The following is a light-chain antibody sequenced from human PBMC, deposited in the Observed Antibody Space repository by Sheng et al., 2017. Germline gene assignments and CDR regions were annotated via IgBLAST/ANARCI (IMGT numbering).Light chain of an antibody. Sequence: EIVMTQSPATLSVSPGERATLSCRASQSVGSKLAWYQQKPGQPPKVLIYWASTRESDVPDRFSGSGSGTDFTLTISRLEPEDFAVYCCQHYGDSPGTFGQGTKVEV. CDR2: WAS. V-gene: IGKV3D-15*01. CDR3: QHYGDSPGT. CDR1: QSVGSK. J-gene: IGKJ1*01.